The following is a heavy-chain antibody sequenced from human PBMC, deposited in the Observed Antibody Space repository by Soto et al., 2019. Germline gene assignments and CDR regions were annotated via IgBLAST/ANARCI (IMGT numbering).Heavy chain of an antibody. D-gene: IGHD3-22*01. V-gene: IGHV4-34*01. CDR1: GGSFSGYY. CDR2: INHSGST. J-gene: IGHJ5*02. CDR3: ARKAPYSSGWIGNWFDP. Sequence: PSETLSLTCAVYGGSFSGYYWSWIRQPPGKGLEWIGEINHSGSTNYNPSLKGRVTISVDTSKNQFSLKLSSVTAADTAVYYCARKAPYSSGWIGNWFDPWAQGTLVTVSS.